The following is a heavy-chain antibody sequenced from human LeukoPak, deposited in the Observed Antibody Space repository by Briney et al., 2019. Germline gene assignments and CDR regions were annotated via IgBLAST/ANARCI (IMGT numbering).Heavy chain of an antibody. CDR1: GGSISSSNW. CDR3: AREAYDTPRDAFDI. Sequence: PSGTLSLTCAVSGGSISSSNWWSWVRQPPGKGLEWIGEIYHSGSTNYNPSLKSRVTISVDTSKNQFSLKLSSVTAADTAVYYCAREAYDTPRDAFDIWGQGTMVTVSS. CDR2: IYHSGST. D-gene: IGHD3-22*01. V-gene: IGHV4-4*02. J-gene: IGHJ3*02.